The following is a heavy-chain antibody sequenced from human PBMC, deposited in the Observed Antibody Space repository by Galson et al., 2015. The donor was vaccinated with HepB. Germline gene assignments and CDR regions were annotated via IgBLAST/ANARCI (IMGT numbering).Heavy chain of an antibody. CDR3: SRDVLPRDFGVYYYRDV. D-gene: IGHD3-10*01. CDR2: LPYSENS. Sequence: SETLSLTCTVSGGSISSHYWSWIRQPPGKGLEWIGYLPYSENSNYNPSLKSRVTLSADTSKNQFSLQLSSVTAADTAVYYCSRDVLPRDFGVYYYRDVWGKGTTVTVSS. CDR1: GGSISSHY. V-gene: IGHV4-59*11. J-gene: IGHJ6*03.